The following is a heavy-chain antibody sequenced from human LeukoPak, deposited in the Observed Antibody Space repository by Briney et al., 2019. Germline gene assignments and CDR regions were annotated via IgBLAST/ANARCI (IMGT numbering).Heavy chain of an antibody. V-gene: IGHV4-4*02. Sequence: SETLSLTCAVSGGSISSSNWWSWVRPPPGKGLEWIGEIYHSGSINYNPSLKSRVTISVDKSKNQFSLKLSSVTAADTAVYYCATAVGNYDPFDYWGQGTLVTVSS. CDR2: IYHSGSI. J-gene: IGHJ4*02. CDR1: GGSISSSNW. CDR3: ATAVGNYDPFDY. D-gene: IGHD4-11*01.